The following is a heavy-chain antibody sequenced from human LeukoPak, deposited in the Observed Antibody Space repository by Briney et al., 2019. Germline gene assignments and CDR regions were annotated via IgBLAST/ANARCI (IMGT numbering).Heavy chain of an antibody. CDR1: GFTFSDYY. Sequence: GGSLRLSCAASGFTFSDYYMSWIRQAPGKGLEWVSYISSSSSYIYYADSVKGRLTISRDNAKNSLYLQMNSLRAEDTAVYYCARVLSDSSGWYHFDYWGQGALVTVSS. CDR3: ARVLSDSSGWYHFDY. V-gene: IGHV3-11*05. D-gene: IGHD6-19*01. J-gene: IGHJ4*02. CDR2: ISSSSSYI.